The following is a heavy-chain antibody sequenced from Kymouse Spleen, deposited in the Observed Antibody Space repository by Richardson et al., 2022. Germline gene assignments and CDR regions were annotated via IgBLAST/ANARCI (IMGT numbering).Heavy chain of an antibody. D-gene: IGHD3-22*01. J-gene: IGHJ4*02. CDR2: IRSKANSYAT. V-gene: IGHV3-73*02. Sequence: EVQLVESGGGLVQPGGSLKLSCAASGFTFSGSAMHWVRQASGKGLEWVGRIRSKANSYATAYAASVKGRFTISRDDSKNTAYLQMNSLKTEDTAVYYCTRDYYDSSGYSLFDYWGQGTLVTVSS. CDR1: GFTFSGSA. CDR3: TRDYYDSSGYSLFDY.